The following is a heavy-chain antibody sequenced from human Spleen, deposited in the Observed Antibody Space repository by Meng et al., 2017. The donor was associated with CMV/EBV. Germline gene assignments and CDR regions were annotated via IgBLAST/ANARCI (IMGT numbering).Heavy chain of an antibody. Sequence: SVKVSCKTSGGTSSSYTISWVRQAPGQGLEWVGGIIPVLRRVNYAQKFQGRVTITADKYTTTAYMELSSPTSEDTAVYFCVTYLGGWADLDYWGQGSLVTVS. J-gene: IGHJ4*02. V-gene: IGHV1-69*10. CDR1: GGTSSSYT. CDR3: VTYLGGWADLDY. CDR2: IIPVLRRV. D-gene: IGHD4-23*01.